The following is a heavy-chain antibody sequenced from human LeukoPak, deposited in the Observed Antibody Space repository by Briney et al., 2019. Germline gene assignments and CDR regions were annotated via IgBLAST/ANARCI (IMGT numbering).Heavy chain of an antibody. Sequence: GGSLRLSCAASGFTFSSYAMHWVRQAPGKGLEWVAVISYDGSNKYYADSVKGRFTISRDNSKNTLYLQMNSLRAEDTAVYYCAREYYYGSRGGFDPWGQGTLVTVSS. D-gene: IGHD3-10*01. J-gene: IGHJ5*02. CDR1: GFTFSSYA. CDR2: ISYDGSNK. CDR3: AREYYYGSRGGFDP. V-gene: IGHV3-30-3*01.